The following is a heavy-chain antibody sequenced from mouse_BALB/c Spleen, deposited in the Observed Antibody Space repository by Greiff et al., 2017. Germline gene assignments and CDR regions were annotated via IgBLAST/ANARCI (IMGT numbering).Heavy chain of an antibody. Sequence: VQLQESGAELVKPGASVKLSCTASGFNIKDTYMHWVKQRPEQGLEWIGRIDPANGNTNYDPKFQGKATITADTSSNTAYLQLSSLTSEDTAVYYCARGITTPFDYWGQGTTLTVSS. V-gene: IGHV14-3*02. D-gene: IGHD2-4*01. CDR3: ARGITTPFDY. J-gene: IGHJ2*01. CDR2: IDPANGNT. CDR1: GFNIKDTY.